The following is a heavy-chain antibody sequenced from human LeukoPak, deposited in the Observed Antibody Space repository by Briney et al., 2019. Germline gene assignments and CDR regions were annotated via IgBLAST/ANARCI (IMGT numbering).Heavy chain of an antibody. V-gene: IGHV3-13*01. CDR2: IGTAGDT. Sequence: GGSLRLSCAASGFTFSSYDMHWVRQATGKGLEWVSAIGTAGDTYYPGSVKGRFTISRENAKNSSYLQMNSLRAGDTAVYYCARVDSSGWYSYWGQGTLVTVSS. CDR3: ARVDSSGWYSY. D-gene: IGHD6-19*01. CDR1: GFTFSSYD. J-gene: IGHJ4*02.